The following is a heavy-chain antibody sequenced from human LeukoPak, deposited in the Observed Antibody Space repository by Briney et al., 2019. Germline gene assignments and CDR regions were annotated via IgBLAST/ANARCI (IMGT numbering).Heavy chain of an antibody. Sequence: GGSLRLSCAASGFTFSSYAMPWVRQAPGKGLEWVAVISYDGSNKYYADSVKGRFTISRDNSKNTLYLQMNSLRAEDTAVYYCAKDTPLVDTVSDYWGQGTLVTVSS. V-gene: IGHV3-30-3*01. CDR1: GFTFSSYA. D-gene: IGHD5-18*01. CDR2: ISYDGSNK. CDR3: AKDTPLVDTVSDY. J-gene: IGHJ4*02.